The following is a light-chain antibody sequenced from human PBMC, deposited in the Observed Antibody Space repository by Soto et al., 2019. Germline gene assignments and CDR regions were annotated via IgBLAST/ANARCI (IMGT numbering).Light chain of an antibody. CDR3: TSSTSGSLYV. CDR1: SSDVGGYNY. V-gene: IGLV2-14*01. J-gene: IGLJ1*01. CDR2: NVS. Sequence: QSALTQAASVSGSPGQSITISCTGTSSDVGGYNYVSWYQQFPGKVPKLLIYNVSNRPSGVSNRFSGSKSGNTASLTISGPQAEDEADYFCTSSTSGSLYVFGTGTKVTV.